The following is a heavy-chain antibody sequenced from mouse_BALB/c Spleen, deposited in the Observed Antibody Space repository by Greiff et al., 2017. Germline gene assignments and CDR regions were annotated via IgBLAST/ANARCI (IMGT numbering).Heavy chain of an antibody. V-gene: IGHV5-12-2*01. Sequence: EVQVVESGGGLVQPGGSLKLSCAASGFTFSSYTMSWVRQTPEKRLEWVAYISNGGGSTYYPDTVKGRFTISRDNAKNTLYLQMSSLKSEDTAMYYCARHTVITTAGRDYYAMDYWGQGTSVTVSS. CDR2: ISNGGGST. CDR1: GFTFSSYT. D-gene: IGHD2-4*01. CDR3: ARHTVITTAGRDYYAMDY. J-gene: IGHJ4*01.